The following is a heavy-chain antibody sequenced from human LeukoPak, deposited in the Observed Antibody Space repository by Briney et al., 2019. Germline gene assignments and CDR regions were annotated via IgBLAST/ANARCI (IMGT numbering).Heavy chain of an antibody. CDR2: IKQDGSEK. J-gene: IGHJ4*02. V-gene: IGHV3-7*05. D-gene: IGHD6-19*01. CDR1: GFTFSSHW. CDR3: ATGIYSSGY. Sequence: HAGGSLRLSCAASGFTFSSHWMSWVRQAPGIGLEWVASIKQDGSEKNYVDSVKGRFTISRDNAKNSLYLQMNNLRADDTAVYYCATGIYSSGYWGQGTLVTISS.